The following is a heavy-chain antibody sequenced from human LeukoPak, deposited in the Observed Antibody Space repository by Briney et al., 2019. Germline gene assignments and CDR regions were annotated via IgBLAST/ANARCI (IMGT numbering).Heavy chain of an antibody. J-gene: IGHJ6*03. CDR1: GFIFSSYG. V-gene: IGHV3-30*02. CDR3: AKGAPSKGFWSGYPPNYMDV. CDR2: IRSDGSYK. D-gene: IGHD3-3*01. Sequence: GGSLRLSCAASGFIFSSYGMHWVRQAPGKGLEWVAFIRSDGSYKNYADSVKGRFTISRDNSKNTLYLQMNSLRAEDTAVYYCAKGAPSKGFWSGYPPNYMDVWGKGTTVTVSS.